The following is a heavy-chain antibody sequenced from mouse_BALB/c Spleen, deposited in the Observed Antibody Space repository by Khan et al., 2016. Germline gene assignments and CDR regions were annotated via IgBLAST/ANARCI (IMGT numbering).Heavy chain of an antibody. V-gene: IGHV9-1*02. CDR3: ARLGEYGNYFDY. Sequence: QIQLVQSGPELKKPGETVKISCKASGYTFTNYGMNWVKQAPGKGLKWMGWINTYTGEPTYADDFKGRFAFSLETSASTAYLQINNLKNEDMATYFCARLGEYGNYFDYWGPGTTLPVSS. CDR2: INTYTGEP. J-gene: IGHJ2*01. CDR1: GYTFTNYG. D-gene: IGHD2-1*01.